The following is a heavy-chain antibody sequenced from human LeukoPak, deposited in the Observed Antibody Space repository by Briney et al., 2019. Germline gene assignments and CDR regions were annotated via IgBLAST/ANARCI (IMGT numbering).Heavy chain of an antibody. J-gene: IGHJ4*02. Sequence: GGTLRLSCAASGFTFSNYGMSWVRQAPGKGLEWVSTISGSGGNTYYADSVKGRFTISRDTSKNTLYLQMNSPRAEDTAVYYCAKGMYYDSSGPVFDYWGQGTLVTVSS. CDR3: AKGMYYDSSGPVFDY. CDR1: GFTFSNYG. D-gene: IGHD3-22*01. CDR2: ISGSGGNT. V-gene: IGHV3-23*01.